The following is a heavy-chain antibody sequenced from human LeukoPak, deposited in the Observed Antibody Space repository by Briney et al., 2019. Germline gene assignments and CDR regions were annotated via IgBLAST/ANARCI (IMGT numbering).Heavy chain of an antibody. Sequence: ASVKVSCKVSGYTXTELSMHWVRQAPGKGLEWMGGFDPEDGETIYAQKFQGRVTMTEDTSTDTAYMELSSLRSEDTAVCYCATCNPYYYGSRNLKELDYWGQGTLVTVSS. CDR1: GYTXTELS. V-gene: IGHV1-24*01. J-gene: IGHJ4*02. CDR2: FDPEDGET. CDR3: ATCNPYYYGSRNLKELDY. D-gene: IGHD3-10*01.